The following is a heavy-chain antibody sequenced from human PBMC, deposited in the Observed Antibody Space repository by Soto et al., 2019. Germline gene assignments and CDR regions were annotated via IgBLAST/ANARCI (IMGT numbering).Heavy chain of an antibody. J-gene: IGHJ4*02. D-gene: IGHD6-6*01. Sequence: ASVKVSCKPSGYTFTNYAISWVRQAPGQGLEWMGWISAYNGNTYYAQILQGRVTMTTDTSTGTAYMELRSLRSDDTAVYYCARDDDRSSTNFDFWGQGTLVTVSS. CDR3: ARDDDRSSTNFDF. CDR1: GYTFTNYA. V-gene: IGHV1-18*01. CDR2: ISAYNGNT.